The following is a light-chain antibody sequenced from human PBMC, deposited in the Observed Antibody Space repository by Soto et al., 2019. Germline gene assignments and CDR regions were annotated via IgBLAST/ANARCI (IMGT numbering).Light chain of an antibody. Sequence: EIVLTQSPGTLSLSPGERATLSCRASHIVSRTYLAWYQQKPGQAPRVLMYGASDRATGTPGRFSGSGSGTDFTLTISGLEPEDSAVYYCQQFDDSVTFGQGTRLEIK. CDR3: QQFDDSVT. CDR2: GAS. V-gene: IGKV3-20*01. J-gene: IGKJ5*01. CDR1: HIVSRTY.